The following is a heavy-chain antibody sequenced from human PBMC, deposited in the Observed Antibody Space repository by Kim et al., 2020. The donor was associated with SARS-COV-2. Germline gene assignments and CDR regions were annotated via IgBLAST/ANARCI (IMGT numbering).Heavy chain of an antibody. CDR2: IYYSGST. Sequence: SETLSLTCTVSGGSISSSIYYWGWIRQPPGKGLEWIGSIYYSGSTYYNPSLKSRVTISVDTSKNQFSLKLSSVTAADTAVYYCARWGGEQWLSSDDFDYWGQGTLVTVSS. V-gene: IGHV4-39*01. J-gene: IGHJ4*02. CDR3: ARWGGEQWLSSDDFDY. D-gene: IGHD6-19*01. CDR1: GGSISSSIYY.